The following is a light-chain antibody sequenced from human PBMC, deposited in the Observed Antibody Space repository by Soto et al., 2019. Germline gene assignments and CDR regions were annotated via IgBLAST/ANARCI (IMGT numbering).Light chain of an antibody. J-gene: IGKJ1*01. CDR2: AAS. V-gene: IGKV1-12*01. CDR1: QDINNR. CDR3: LQVKNFPRT. Sequence: DIQMTQAPSSVSASVGDRVTITCRASQDINNRVAWFQQRPGRAPKYLIQAASILQSGFPSRFSATGAGTYFPLTIDSLQPEDFATYYCLQVKNFPRTFGQGTKLEIK.